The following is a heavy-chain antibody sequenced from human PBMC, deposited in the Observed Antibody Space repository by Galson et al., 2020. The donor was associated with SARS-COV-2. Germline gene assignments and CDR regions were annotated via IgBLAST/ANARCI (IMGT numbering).Heavy chain of an antibody. CDR3: AKDHRTDRHYYDSRSVRINLGGFGY. J-gene: IGHJ4*02. Sequence: GGSLRLSCAASGFTFSSYGMHWVRQAPGKGLEWVAVISYDGSNKYYADSVKGRFTISRDNSKNTLYLQMNSLRAEDTAVYYCAKDHRTDRHYYDSRSVRINLGGFGYWGQGTLVTVSS. D-gene: IGHD3-22*01. CDR1: GFTFSSYG. V-gene: IGHV3-30*18. CDR2: ISYDGSNK.